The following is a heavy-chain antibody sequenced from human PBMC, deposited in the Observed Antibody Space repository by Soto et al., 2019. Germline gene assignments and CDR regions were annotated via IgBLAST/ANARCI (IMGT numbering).Heavy chain of an antibody. V-gene: IGHV3-30*18. CDR1: GFTFSSYG. CDR2: ISYDGSNK. D-gene: IGHD3-22*01. J-gene: IGHJ4*02. Sequence: SLRLSCAASGFTFSSYGMHWVRQAPGKGLEWVAVISYDGSNKYYADSVKGRFTISRDNSKNTLYLQMNSLRAEDTAVYYCAKDQLPRTYYYDSSGYSAFDYWGQGTLVTVSS. CDR3: AKDQLPRTYYYDSSGYSAFDY.